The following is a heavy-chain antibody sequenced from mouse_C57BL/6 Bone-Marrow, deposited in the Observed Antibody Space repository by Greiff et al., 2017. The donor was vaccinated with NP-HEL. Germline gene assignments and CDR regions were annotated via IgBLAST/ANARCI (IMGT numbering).Heavy chain of an antibody. V-gene: IGHV14-4*01. CDR2: IDPENGDT. CDR3: ASLMAPCAY. CDR1: GFNIKDDY. D-gene: IGHD1-1*02. Sequence: VQLQQSGAELVRPGASVKLSCTASGFNIKDDYMHWVKQRPEQGLEWIGWIDPENGDTEYASKFQGKATITADTSSNTAYLQLSSLTSEDTAVYYCASLMAPCAYWGQGTLVTVSA. J-gene: IGHJ3*01.